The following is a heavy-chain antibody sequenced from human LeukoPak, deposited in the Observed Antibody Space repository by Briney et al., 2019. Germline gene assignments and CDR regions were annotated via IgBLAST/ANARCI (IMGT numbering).Heavy chain of an antibody. Sequence: ASVKVSCKASGNTFTGYYMHWVRQAPGQGLEWMGWINPNSGGTNYAQKFQGRVTMTRDTSISTAYMELSRLRSDDTAVYYCARDSSVAAAGGIFDYWGQGTLVTVSS. V-gene: IGHV1-2*02. CDR3: ARDSSVAAAGGIFDY. J-gene: IGHJ4*02. CDR1: GNTFTGYY. CDR2: INPNSGGT. D-gene: IGHD6-13*01.